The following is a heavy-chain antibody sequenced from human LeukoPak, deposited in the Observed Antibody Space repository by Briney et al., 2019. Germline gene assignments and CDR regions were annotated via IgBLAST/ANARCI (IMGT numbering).Heavy chain of an antibody. J-gene: IGHJ4*02. CDR3: ARGSGY. D-gene: IGHD3-10*01. CDR2: INHSGST. V-gene: IGHV4-34*01. CDR1: GGSFSGYY. Sequence: SETLSLTCTVYGGSFSGYYWSWIRQPPGKGLEWIGEINHSGSTNYNPSLKSRVTISVDTSKNQFSLKLSSVTAADTAVYYCARGSGYWGQGTLVTVSS.